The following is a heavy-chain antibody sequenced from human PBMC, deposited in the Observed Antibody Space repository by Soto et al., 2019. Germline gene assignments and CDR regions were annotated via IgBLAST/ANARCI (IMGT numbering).Heavy chain of an antibody. Sequence: GGSLRLSCTASGFPFSSYAMTWVRQAPGKGLEWVSGVSASGGSTFYADFVKGRVTISRDNSKRMVFLQMDSLRAEDTAVYYCASSPPTDYGDFFDSWGQGTLVTVSS. D-gene: IGHD4-17*01. J-gene: IGHJ5*01. CDR2: VSASGGST. CDR1: GFPFSSYA. CDR3: ASSPPTDYGDFFDS. V-gene: IGHV3-23*01.